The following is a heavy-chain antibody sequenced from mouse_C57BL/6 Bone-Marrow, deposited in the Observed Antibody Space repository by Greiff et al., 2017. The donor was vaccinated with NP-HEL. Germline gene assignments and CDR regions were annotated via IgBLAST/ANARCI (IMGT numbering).Heavy chain of an antibody. V-gene: IGHV1-63*01. CDR1: GYTFTNYW. D-gene: IGHD1-1*01. Sequence: QVQLKQSGAELVRPGTSVKMSCKASGYTFTNYWIGWAKQRPGHGLEWIGDIYPGGGYTNYNEKFKGKATLTADKSSSTAYMQLSSLTSEDSAIYYCGRRLYYPFGYWGQDTTLTVSS. CDR3: GRRLYYPFGY. J-gene: IGHJ2*01. CDR2: IYPGGGYT.